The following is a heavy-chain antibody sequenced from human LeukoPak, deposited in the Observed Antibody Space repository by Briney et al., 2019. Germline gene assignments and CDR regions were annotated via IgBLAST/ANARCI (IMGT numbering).Heavy chain of an antibody. CDR1: GFTFSIYW. CDR3: ARGCEPPYSSRWDCHYAMDV. J-gene: IGHJ6*02. V-gene: IGHV3-74*01. D-gene: IGHD6-13*01. Sequence: GGSLRLFCAASGFTFSIYWMQWVRHAPGEGLVWVSRICTDGRSRNDAAPVKGRFTISSAIAKNTLYLPMNSLRAEDTAVYYSARGCEPPYSSRWDCHYAMDVWGQGNTVTVSS. CDR2: ICTDGRSR.